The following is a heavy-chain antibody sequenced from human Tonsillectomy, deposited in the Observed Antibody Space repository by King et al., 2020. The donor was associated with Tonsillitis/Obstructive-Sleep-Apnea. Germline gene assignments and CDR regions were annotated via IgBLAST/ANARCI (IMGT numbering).Heavy chain of an antibody. CDR3: ASSVSGYDFWSGYVIDY. Sequence: VQLQESGPGLAKPSETLSLTCTVSGGSISSYYWSWIRQPPGKGLEWIGYIYYSGSTNYNPSLKSRVTISVDTSKNQFSLKLSSVTAADTAVYYCASSVSGYDFWSGYVIDYWGQGTLVTVSS. J-gene: IGHJ4*02. CDR1: GGSISSYY. CDR2: IYYSGST. V-gene: IGHV4-59*08. D-gene: IGHD3-3*01.